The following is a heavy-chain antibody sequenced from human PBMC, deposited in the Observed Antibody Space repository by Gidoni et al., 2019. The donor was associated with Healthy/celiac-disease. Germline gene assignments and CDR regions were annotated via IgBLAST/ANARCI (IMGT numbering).Heavy chain of an antibody. D-gene: IGHD3-10*01. CDR3: ARGGFTMVRGVINDAFDI. Sequence: QVQLQESGPGRVQPSQTLSLTCTVSGGSISSGGYYWSWIRQQPGKGLEWIGYTYYSGSTYYNPSLKSRVTISVDTSKNQFSLKLSSVTAADTAVYYCARGGFTMVRGVINDAFDIWGQGTMVTVSS. CDR1: GGSISSGGYY. J-gene: IGHJ3*02. V-gene: IGHV4-31*03. CDR2: TYYSGST.